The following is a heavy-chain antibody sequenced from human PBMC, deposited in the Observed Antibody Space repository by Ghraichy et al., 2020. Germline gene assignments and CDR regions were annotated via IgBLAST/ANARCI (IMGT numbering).Heavy chain of an antibody. CDR3: SRGGGAGTPVLYHMDV. CDR1: GLMFSPNT. CDR2: ISSSTRYI. V-gene: IGHV3-21*01. D-gene: IGHD6-19*01. J-gene: IGHJ6*02. Sequence: GGSLRLSCVASGLMFSPNTMNWVRQAPGKGLEWVSFISSSTRYIYYADSVKGRFTISRDNAQNSLYLQMNSLRAEDTAVYYCSRGGGAGTPVLYHMDVWGLGTTVTVSS.